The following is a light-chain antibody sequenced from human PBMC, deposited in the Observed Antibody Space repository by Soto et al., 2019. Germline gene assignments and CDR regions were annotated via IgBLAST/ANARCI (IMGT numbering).Light chain of an antibody. CDR2: GAS. CDR3: HHYGSAPLFI. Sequence: EVVLTQSPGTLSLSPGERATLSCRASQSISSTYLAWYQQKPGQPPRLLIYGASTRATDIPDRFSGSGSGTDVTLTISRLEPEDFAVYYCHHYGSAPLFIFGPGTKVDIK. CDR1: QSISSTY. V-gene: IGKV3-20*01. J-gene: IGKJ3*01.